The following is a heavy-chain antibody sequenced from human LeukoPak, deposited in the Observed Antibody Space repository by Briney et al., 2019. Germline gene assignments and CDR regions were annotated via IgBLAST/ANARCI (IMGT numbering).Heavy chain of an antibody. J-gene: IGHJ4*02. D-gene: IGHD5-24*01. V-gene: IGHV3-21*01. Sequence: PGGSLRLSCAASGFTFSSYSMNWVRQAPGQGLEWVSSISGISVYIYYADSVQGRFTISRDKAKKSLLPQMTSLRAEDTAVYYCVRAMEMTTIGPGYWGQGTLVTVSP. CDR1: GFTFSSYS. CDR2: ISGISVYI. CDR3: VRAMEMTTIGPGY.